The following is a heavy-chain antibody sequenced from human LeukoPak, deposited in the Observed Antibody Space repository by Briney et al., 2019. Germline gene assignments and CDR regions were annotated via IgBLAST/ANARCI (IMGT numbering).Heavy chain of an antibody. J-gene: IGHJ2*01. CDR3: PRVGPPLYCYFAL. D-gene: IGHD2-15*01. V-gene: IGHV6-1*01. CDR1: GDIVPSNSAA. CDR2: TYYRSKWYN. Sequence: SQTLSLTCAIAGDIVPSNSAAWNWIRQSPSRGLEWLGRTYYRSKWYNDYAVSVKSRITINPDTSKNQFSLQLTSVTPEDTAVYYCPRVGPPLYCYFALWGRGTLVTVSS.